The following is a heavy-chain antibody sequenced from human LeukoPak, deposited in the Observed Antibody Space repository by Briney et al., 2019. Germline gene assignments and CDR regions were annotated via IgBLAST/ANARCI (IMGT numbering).Heavy chain of an antibody. CDR1: GGTFSSYA. J-gene: IGHJ6*03. CDR3: ARDLSAAAGTKSSEYYYYYYYMDV. D-gene: IGHD6-13*01. CDR2: IIPIFGTA. Sequence: GASVKVSCKASGGTFSSYAISWVRQAPGQGLEWMGGIIPIFGTANYAQKFQGRVTITADESTSTAYMELSSLRSEDTAVYYCARDLSAAAGTKSSEYYYYYYYMDVWGKGTTVTISS. V-gene: IGHV1-69*13.